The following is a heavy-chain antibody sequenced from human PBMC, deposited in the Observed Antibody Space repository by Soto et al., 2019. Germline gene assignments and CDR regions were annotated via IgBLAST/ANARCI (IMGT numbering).Heavy chain of an antibody. D-gene: IGHD3-10*01. CDR1: GGSISNYY. V-gene: IGHV4-59*12. J-gene: IGHJ4*02. CDR2: IYHSGST. Sequence: NPSETLSLTCTVSGGSISNYYWSWFRQTPGKGLEWIGYIYHSGSTYYNPSLKSRVTISVDRSKNQFSLKLSSVTAADTAVYYCARENNVLPGGYFDYWGQGTLVTVSS. CDR3: ARENNVLPGGYFDY.